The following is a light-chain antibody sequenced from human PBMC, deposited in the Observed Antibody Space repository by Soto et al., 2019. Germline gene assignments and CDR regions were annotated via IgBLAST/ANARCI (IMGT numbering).Light chain of an antibody. CDR1: SSNIGAGYD. CDR3: QSYDSSLSGSYV. V-gene: IGLV1-40*01. CDR2: GNS. Sequence: VLTQPPSVSGAPGQRVTISCTGSSSNIGAGYDVHWYQQLPGTAPKLLIYGNSNRPSGVPDRFSGSKSGTSASLAITGLQTEDEADYYCQSYDSSLSGSYVFGTGTKVTVL. J-gene: IGLJ1*01.